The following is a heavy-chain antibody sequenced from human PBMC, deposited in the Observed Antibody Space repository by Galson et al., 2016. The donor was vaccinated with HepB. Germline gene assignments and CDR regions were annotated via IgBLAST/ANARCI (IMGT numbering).Heavy chain of an antibody. Sequence: SLRLSCAASGFTFSSFEMNWVHQAPGKGLEWVSYIRGSGTVMYYADSVKGRFTISRDNAKNSLYLQMNSLRAEDTGVYYCARDYDSGDFWDYWGQGTLVTVSS. CDR2: IRGSGTVM. CDR3: ARDYDSGDFWDY. CDR1: GFTFSSFE. J-gene: IGHJ4*02. D-gene: IGHD3/OR15-3a*01. V-gene: IGHV3-48*03.